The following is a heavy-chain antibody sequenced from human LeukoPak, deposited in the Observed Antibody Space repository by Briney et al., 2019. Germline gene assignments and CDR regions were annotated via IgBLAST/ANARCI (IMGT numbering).Heavy chain of an antibody. Sequence: PSETLCLTCTVSGGSISSYYWSWIRQPPGKGLEWIGYISYSGSTNYNPSLKSRVTISVDTSKNQFSLKLSSVTAADTAVYYCAGGGSKYYYSGMDVWGQGTTVTVSS. CDR1: GGSISSYY. CDR3: AGGGSKYYYSGMDV. J-gene: IGHJ6*02. CDR2: ISYSGST. V-gene: IGHV4-59*08. D-gene: IGHD3-16*01.